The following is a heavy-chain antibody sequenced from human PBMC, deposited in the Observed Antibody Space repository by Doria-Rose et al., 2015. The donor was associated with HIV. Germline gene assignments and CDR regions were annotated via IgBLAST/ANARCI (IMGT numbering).Heavy chain of an antibody. CDR2: IFSYDER. D-gene: IGHD6-13*01. Sequence: ESGPVLVKPTETLTLTCTVSGVSLSSPGMGVSWIRQPPGKALEWLANIFSYDERTYKTALKSRLTISSGTSKSQVVPTMTDMNPVDTATYYCARIKSSRWYHKYYFAFWGQGTLVSVSA. CDR1: GVSLSSPGMG. J-gene: IGHJ4*02. V-gene: IGHV2-26*01. CDR3: ARIKSSRWYHKYYFAF.